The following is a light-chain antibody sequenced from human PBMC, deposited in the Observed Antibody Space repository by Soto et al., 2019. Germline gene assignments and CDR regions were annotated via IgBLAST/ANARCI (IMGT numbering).Light chain of an antibody. CDR2: AAS. CDR3: QQSYNTPFT. Sequence: DIHMTQSPSSLSASVGDRVTITCRASQSISSYLNWYQQKPGKAPNLLIYAASSLQSGVPSRFSGGESGTDFTLTISSLQPEDFATYYCQQSYNTPFTFGPGTKVDIK. J-gene: IGKJ3*01. V-gene: IGKV1-39*01. CDR1: QSISSY.